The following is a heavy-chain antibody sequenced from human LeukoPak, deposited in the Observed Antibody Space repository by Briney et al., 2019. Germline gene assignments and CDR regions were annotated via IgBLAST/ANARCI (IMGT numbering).Heavy chain of an antibody. D-gene: IGHD5-24*01. CDR3: ARVEGREMATYYFDY. V-gene: IGHV4-59*01. Sequence: SETLSPTCTVSGGSISSYYWSWIRQPPGKGLEWIGYIYYSGSTNYNPSLKSRVTISVDTSRNRFSLKLSSVTAADTAVYYCARVEGREMATYYFDYWGQGTLVTVSS. CDR1: GGSISSYY. CDR2: IYYSGST. J-gene: IGHJ4*02.